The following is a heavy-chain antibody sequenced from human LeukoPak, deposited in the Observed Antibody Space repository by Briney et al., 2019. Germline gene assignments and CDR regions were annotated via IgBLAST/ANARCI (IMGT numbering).Heavy chain of an antibody. D-gene: IGHD2-2*01. V-gene: IGHV1-69*01. Sequence: SVKVSCKASGGTFSSYAISWVRQAPGQGLEWMGGIIFGTANYAQKFQGRVTITADESTSTAYMELSSLRSEDTAVYYCARDQLLGYFDYWGQGTLVTVSS. CDR1: GGTFSSYA. CDR2: IIFGTA. J-gene: IGHJ4*02. CDR3: ARDQLLGYFDY.